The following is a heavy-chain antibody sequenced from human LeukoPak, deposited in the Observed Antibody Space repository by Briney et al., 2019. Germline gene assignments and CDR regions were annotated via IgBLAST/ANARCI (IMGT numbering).Heavy chain of an antibody. CDR1: GFTVSNNY. D-gene: IGHD3-10*01. Sequence: GGSLRLSCAVSGFTVSNNYMGWVRQAPGKGLEWVSVVYRGGSKYYADSVKGRFTISRDNSKNTLYLQMDSLTAEDTALYYCARAVVRGAFIGETRWFDSWGQGTLVNGSS. V-gene: IGHV3-66*01. CDR3: ARAVVRGAFIGETRWFDS. J-gene: IGHJ5*01. CDR2: VYRGGSK.